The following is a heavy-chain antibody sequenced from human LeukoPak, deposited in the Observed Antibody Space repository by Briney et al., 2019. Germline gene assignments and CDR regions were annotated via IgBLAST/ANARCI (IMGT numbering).Heavy chain of an antibody. CDR1: RYTFTGYY. CDR3: ATIGGYYYYGMDV. Sequence: ASVKVSCKASRYTFTGYYMHWVRQAPGQGLEWMGWINPNSGGTNYAQKFQGRVTMTRDTSISTAYMELSRLRSDDTAVYYCATIGGYYYYGMDVWGQGTTVTVSS. CDR2: INPNSGGT. V-gene: IGHV1-2*02. J-gene: IGHJ6*02. D-gene: IGHD1-26*01.